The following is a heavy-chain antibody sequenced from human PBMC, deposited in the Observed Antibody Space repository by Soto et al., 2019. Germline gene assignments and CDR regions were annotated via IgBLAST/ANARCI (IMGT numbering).Heavy chain of an antibody. CDR1: GGTFSSYA. Sequence: QVQLVQSGAEVKKPGSSVKVSCKASGGTFSSYAISWVRQAPGQGLEWMGGIIPIFGTANYAQKFQGRVTITADESTSTAYMELSSLRSEDTAVYYCARERLGKILFRFDYYYGMDVWGQGTTVTVSS. CDR2: IIPIFGTA. CDR3: ARERLGKILFRFDYYYGMDV. V-gene: IGHV1-69*12. J-gene: IGHJ6*02. D-gene: IGHD3-16*01.